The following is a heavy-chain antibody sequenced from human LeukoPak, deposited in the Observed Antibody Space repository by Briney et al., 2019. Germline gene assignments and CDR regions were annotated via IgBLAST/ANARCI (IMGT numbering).Heavy chain of an antibody. V-gene: IGHV1-2*02. CDR3: ATAWGYQLPYFDY. CDR2: INPNSGGT. Sequence: ASVKVSCKASGYTFTGCYMHWVRQAPGQGLEWMGWINPNSGGTNSTQKFQDRVTMTRDTSISTAYMELSRLRSDDTVVYYCATAWGYQLPYFDYWGQGTLVTVSS. J-gene: IGHJ4*02. D-gene: IGHD2-2*01. CDR1: GYTFTGCY.